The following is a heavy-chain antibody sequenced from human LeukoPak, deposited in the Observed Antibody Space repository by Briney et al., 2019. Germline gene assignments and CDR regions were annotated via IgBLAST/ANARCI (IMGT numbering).Heavy chain of an antibody. CDR2: ISTSGNT. CDR3: ARLRRDYYGSGAHEFDI. D-gene: IGHD3-10*01. CDR1: GGSITTYY. Sequence: SETLSLTCTVSGGSITTYYWSWIRQPAGKGLEWIGHISTSGNTNYNPSLKSRVTMSIDTSKNQFSLKLNSVTAADTAVYYCARLRRDYYGSGAHEFDIWGQGTMVTVSS. V-gene: IGHV4-4*07. J-gene: IGHJ3*02.